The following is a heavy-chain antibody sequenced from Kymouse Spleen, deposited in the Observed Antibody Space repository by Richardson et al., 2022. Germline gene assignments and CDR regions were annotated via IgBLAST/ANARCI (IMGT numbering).Heavy chain of an antibody. CDR3: ARRFTMVRGVKEDYYYYYGMDV. CDR2: IYHSGST. J-gene: IGHJ6*02. Sequence: QVQLQESGPGLVKPSGTLSLTCAVSGGSISSSNWWSWVRQPPGKGLEWIGEIYHSGSTNYNPSLKSRVTISVDKSKNQFSLKLSSVTAADTAVYYCARRFTMVRGVKEDYYYYYGMDVWGQGTTVTVSS. CDR1: GGSISSSNW. V-gene: IGHV4-4*02. D-gene: IGHD3-10*01.